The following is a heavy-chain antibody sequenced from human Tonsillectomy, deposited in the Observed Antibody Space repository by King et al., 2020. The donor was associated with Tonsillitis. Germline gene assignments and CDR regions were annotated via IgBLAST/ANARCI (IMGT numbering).Heavy chain of an antibody. Sequence: VQLVESGGGLVQPGGSLRLSCAASGFTFSSYWMSWVRQAPGKGLEWVANIKQDGSEKYYVDSVKGRFTISRDNAKNSLYLQMNSLRAEDTAVYYCARGSSGWYSAFYGMDVWGQGPTVTVSS. CDR3: ARGSSGWYSAFYGMDV. J-gene: IGHJ6*02. CDR2: IKQDGSEK. D-gene: IGHD6-19*01. CDR1: GFTFSSYW. V-gene: IGHV3-7*04.